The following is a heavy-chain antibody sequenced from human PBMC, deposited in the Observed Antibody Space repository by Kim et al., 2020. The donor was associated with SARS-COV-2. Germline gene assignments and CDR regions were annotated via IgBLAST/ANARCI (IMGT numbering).Heavy chain of an antibody. D-gene: IGHD3-10*01. J-gene: IGHJ4*02. CDR2: IYYTGST. CDR3: ARHYGSGTYPLDY. V-gene: IGHV4-59*01. CDR1: DGSISSYY. Sequence: SETLSLTCTVSDGSISSYYWSWIRQPTGKGLEWIGYIYYTGSTLYNPSLKSRVTISVDTSKNQFSLKVNSVTAADTAVYYCARHYGSGTYPLDYWGQGTLVTVSS.